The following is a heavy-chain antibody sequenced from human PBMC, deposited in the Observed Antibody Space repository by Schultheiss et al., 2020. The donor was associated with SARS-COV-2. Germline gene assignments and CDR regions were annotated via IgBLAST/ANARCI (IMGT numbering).Heavy chain of an antibody. D-gene: IGHD3-10*02. CDR1: GGSISSSSYY. V-gene: IGHV4-39*01. J-gene: IGHJ6*03. CDR3: ARRSTMFYYYYMDV. CDR2: IYYSRST. Sequence: GSLRLSCTVSGGSISSSSYYWGWIRQPPGKGLEWIGSIYYSRSTYYNPSLKSRVTISVDTSKNQFSLKLSSVTAADTAVYYCARRSTMFYYYYMDVWGKGTTVTVSS.